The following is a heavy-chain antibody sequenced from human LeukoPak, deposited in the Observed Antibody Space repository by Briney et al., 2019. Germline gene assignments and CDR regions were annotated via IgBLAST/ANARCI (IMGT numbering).Heavy chain of an antibody. D-gene: IGHD5-18*01. CDR1: GFTFSSYA. J-gene: IGHJ4*02. CDR3: AKYSYGYGYYFDY. Sequence: GGSLRLSCAASGFTFSSYAMSWVRQAPGKGLEWVSGISGGAGSTDYGDSVKGRFTISRDNSKNTLYLQMNSLRAQDTAVYYCAKYSYGYGYYFDYWGQGTLVTVSS. V-gene: IGHV3-23*01. CDR2: ISGGAGST.